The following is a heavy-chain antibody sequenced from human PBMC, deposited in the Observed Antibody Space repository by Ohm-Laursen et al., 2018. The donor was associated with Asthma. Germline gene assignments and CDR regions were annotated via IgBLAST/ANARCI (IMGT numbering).Heavy chain of an antibody. CDR1: GFTFNNYV. J-gene: IGHJ3*02. D-gene: IGHD3-16*01. CDR3: ANDYVGAFDI. Sequence: SLRLSCTASGFTFNNYVMHWVRQAPGKGLEWVAVISYDGSNKYYADSVKGRFTISRDNSKNTLYLQMNSLRAEDTAVYYCANDYVGAFDIWGQGTMVTVSS. CDR2: ISYDGSNK. V-gene: IGHV3-30*18.